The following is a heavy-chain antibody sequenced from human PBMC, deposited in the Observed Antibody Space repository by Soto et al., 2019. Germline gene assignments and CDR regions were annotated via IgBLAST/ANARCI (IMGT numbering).Heavy chain of an antibody. Sequence: PSETLSLTCTVSGVSIISGGYSWSWIRQPPGKGLEWIGYIYHSGSTYYNPSLKSRVTISVDRSKNQFSLKLSSVTAADTAVYYCARAPDRCGPATLLTLSS. V-gene: IGHV4-30-2*01. J-gene: IGHJ5*02. CDR1: GVSIISGGYS. CDR2: IYHSGST. CDR3: ARAPDR.